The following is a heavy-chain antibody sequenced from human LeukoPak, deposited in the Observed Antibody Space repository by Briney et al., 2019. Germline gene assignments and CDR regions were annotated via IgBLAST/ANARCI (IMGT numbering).Heavy chain of an antibody. V-gene: IGHV3-23*01. CDR1: GFTFTNYA. CDR3: ARQGGSCYSAGGY. D-gene: IGHD2-15*01. J-gene: IGHJ4*02. CDR2: VSTGGDNR. Sequence: GGSLRLSCAASGFTFTNYAMNWVRQAPGEGPEWVATVSTGGDNRYYADSVKGRFTISRDNSKNTLYLQMNSLRAEDTAVYYCARQGGSCYSAGGYWGQGTLVTVSS.